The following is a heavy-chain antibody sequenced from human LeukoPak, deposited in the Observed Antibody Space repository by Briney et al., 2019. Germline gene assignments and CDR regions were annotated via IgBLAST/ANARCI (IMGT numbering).Heavy chain of an antibody. Sequence: GGSLRLSCAASGFTFDDYAMHWVRQAPGKGLEWVSGISWNSGSIGYADSVKGRFTISRDNSKNTLYLQMNSLRAEDTAVYYCAKDLRYCSSTSCFTGSDYWGQGTLVTVPS. CDR3: AKDLRYCSSTSCFTGSDY. CDR2: ISWNSGSI. CDR1: GFTFDDYA. J-gene: IGHJ4*02. V-gene: IGHV3-9*01. D-gene: IGHD2-2*01.